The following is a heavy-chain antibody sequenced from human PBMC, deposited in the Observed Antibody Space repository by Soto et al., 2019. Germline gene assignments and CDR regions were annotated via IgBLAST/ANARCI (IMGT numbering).Heavy chain of an antibody. D-gene: IGHD2-2*01. V-gene: IGHV3-30-3*01. Sequence: QVQLVESGGGVVQPGRSLRLSCAASGFTFSSYAMHWVRQAPGKGLEWVAVISYDGSNKYYADSVKGRFTISRDNSKNTLYLQMNSLSGEDTAVYYCARAPDWGQGTTVTVSS. CDR2: ISYDGSNK. CDR1: GFTFSSYA. J-gene: IGHJ6*02. CDR3: ARAPD.